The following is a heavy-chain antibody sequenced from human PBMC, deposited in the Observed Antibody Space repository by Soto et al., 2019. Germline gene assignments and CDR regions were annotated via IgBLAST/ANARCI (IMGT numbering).Heavy chain of an antibody. CDR2: INPSGGST. Sequence: QVQLVQSGAEVKKPGASVKVSCKASGYTFTSYYMHWMRQAPGQGLEWMGIINPSGGSTSYAQKFQGRVTMTRDTSTSTVYMELSSLRSEDTAVYYCARTVVVVAAPTTLTTCFFDYCGQGTLVTVSS. V-gene: IGHV1-46*01. CDR1: GYTFTSYY. D-gene: IGHD2-15*01. J-gene: IGHJ4*03. CDR3: ARTVVVVAAPTTLTTCFFDY.